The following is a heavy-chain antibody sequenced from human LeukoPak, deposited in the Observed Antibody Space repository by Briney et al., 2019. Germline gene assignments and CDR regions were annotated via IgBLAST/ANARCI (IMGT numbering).Heavy chain of an antibody. CDR1: GFTVSSNY. V-gene: IGHV3-66*01. CDR2: IYSGGST. D-gene: IGHD3-10*01. Sequence: GGSLRLSCVASGFTVSSNYMSWVRQAPGKGLEWVSVIYSGGSTYYADSVKGRFTISRDNSKNTLYLQMNSLRAEDTAVYYCARDRSSLWFGEFSFDYWGQGTLVTVSS. CDR3: ARDRSSLWFGEFSFDY. J-gene: IGHJ4*02.